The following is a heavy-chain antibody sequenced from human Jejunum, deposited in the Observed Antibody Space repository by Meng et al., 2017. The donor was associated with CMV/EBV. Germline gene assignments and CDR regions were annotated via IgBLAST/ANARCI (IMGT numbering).Heavy chain of an antibody. CDR3: ARDWRGPTFTFQRGVMNWLDP. CDR1: YY. Sequence: YYMHWVRQATGQGLEWMAWINPKNGDTHYAQKFQDRVTLTSDPSINTAYMELSSLTSEDTALYYCARDWRGPTFTFQRGVMNWLDPWGQGTLVTVSS. CDR2: INPKNGDT. V-gene: IGHV1-2*02. D-gene: IGHD3-10*01. J-gene: IGHJ5*02.